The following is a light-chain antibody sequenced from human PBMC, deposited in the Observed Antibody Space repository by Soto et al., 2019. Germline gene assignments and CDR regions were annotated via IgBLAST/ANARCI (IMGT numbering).Light chain of an antibody. CDR2: GAS. CDR1: QSVNIY. CDR3: QQYGSLWT. V-gene: IGKV3D-15*01. J-gene: IGKJ1*01. Sequence: EIVMTQSPATLSVSPGERATLSCRASQSVNIYLAWYQQKPGQAPRLLIFGASSRATGIPARFSGRGSGTVFTYTISRREPEDFARYYCQQYGSLWTFGQGTKVYIK.